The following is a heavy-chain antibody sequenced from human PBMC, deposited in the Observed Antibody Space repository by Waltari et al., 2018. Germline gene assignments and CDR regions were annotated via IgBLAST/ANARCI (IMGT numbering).Heavy chain of an antibody. V-gene: IGHV4-34*01. D-gene: IGHD1-26*01. CDR2: IKQSGLT. CDR1: GGSFSDYY. CDR3: ARGTASAWELGHS. Sequence: QVQLHQGGAGLLKPSETLSLTCVVYGGSFSDYYWSWIRQPPGKGLEWLGEIKQSGLTNYNPSVKSRATMSLDTSKNQFSLKLSSLTAADTAVYYCARGTASAWELGHSWGQGTLVTVSS. J-gene: IGHJ4*02.